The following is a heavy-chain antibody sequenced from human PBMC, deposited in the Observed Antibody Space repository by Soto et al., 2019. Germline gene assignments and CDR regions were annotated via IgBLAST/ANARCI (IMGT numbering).Heavy chain of an antibody. CDR1: GFTFSSYA. CDR2: ISSNSGST. J-gene: IGHJ3*02. V-gene: IGHV3-64*02. CDR3: ARGGTYYYDSSGYLGEPHEAFDI. Sequence: GSLRLSCAASGFTFSSYAMHWVRQAPGKGMEYVSAISSNSGSTYYADSVKCRFTISRDNSKNTLYLQMGSLRAEDMAVYYCARGGTYYYDSSGYLGEPHEAFDIWGQGTMVTVSS. D-gene: IGHD3-22*01.